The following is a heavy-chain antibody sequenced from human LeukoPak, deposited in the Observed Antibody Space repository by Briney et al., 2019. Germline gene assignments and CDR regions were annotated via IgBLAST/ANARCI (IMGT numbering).Heavy chain of an antibody. CDR3: ARWGGSGPNAKLDY. J-gene: IGHJ4*02. CDR1: GFTFTSYE. D-gene: IGHD6-19*01. Sequence: QPGGPLRLSCAASGFTFTSYEMNWVRQAPGKGLEWVSYISTSGTTIYYADSVKGRFTISRDNAKNSLYLQMNSLRAEDTAVYYCARWGGSGPNAKLDYWGQGTLVTVTS. V-gene: IGHV3-48*03. CDR2: ISTSGTTI.